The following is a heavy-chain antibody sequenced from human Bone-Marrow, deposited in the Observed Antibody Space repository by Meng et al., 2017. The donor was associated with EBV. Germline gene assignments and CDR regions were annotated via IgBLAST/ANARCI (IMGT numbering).Heavy chain of an antibody. V-gene: IGHV1-3*01. Sequence: QVQVVQAGAEVKKTGGSVKVSCRASGYTFTSTSFAIHWVRQAPGQRLEWMGWINAGNGNTKYSQNFQGRVTITRDTSATTVHMELRSLRSEDTAVYYCARGQHDYAFDYWGQGTLVTVSS. CDR3: ARGQHDYAFDY. J-gene: IGHJ4*02. CDR2: INAGNGNT. D-gene: IGHD4-17*01. CDR1: GYTFTSTSFA.